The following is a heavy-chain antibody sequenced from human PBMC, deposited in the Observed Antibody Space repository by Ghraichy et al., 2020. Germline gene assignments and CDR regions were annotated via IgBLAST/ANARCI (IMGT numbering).Heavy chain of an antibody. J-gene: IGHJ6*02. CDR3: ARVLARGYYYGMDV. CDR1: GGSISSYY. Sequence: SETLSLTCTVSGGSISSYYWSWIRQPPGKGLEWIGYIYYSGSTNYNPSLKSRVTISVDTSKNQFSLKLSSVTAADTAVYYCARVLARGYYYGMDVWGQGTTVTVSS. V-gene: IGHV4-59*01. CDR2: IYYSGST. D-gene: IGHD6-6*01.